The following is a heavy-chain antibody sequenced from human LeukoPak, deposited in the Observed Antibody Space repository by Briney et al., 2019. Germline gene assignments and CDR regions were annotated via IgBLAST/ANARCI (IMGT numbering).Heavy chain of an antibody. CDR2: IYTSGST. CDR1: GGSISSYY. V-gene: IGHV4-4*07. J-gene: IGHJ6*03. D-gene: IGHD3-3*01. CDR3: ARVTTIFGVPPYYYYYMDV. Sequence: SETLSLTCTVSGGSISSYYWSWIRQPAGKGLEWIGRIYTSGSTNYNPSLKSRVTMSVDTSKNQFSLKLSSVTAADTAVYYCARVTTIFGVPPYYYYYMDVWGKGTTVTVSS.